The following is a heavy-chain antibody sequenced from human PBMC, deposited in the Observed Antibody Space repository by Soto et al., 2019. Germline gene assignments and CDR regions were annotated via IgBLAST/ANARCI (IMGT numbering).Heavy chain of an antibody. CDR3: ARDKGRYDSGMDV. CDR1: GGSINSYY. Sequence: PSETLSLTCTVSGGSINSYYWSWIRQPPGKGLEWIGYTFYSGSTKYNPSLKSRATISVDRSKTHFSLNLSSVTAADTAVYYCARDKGRYDSGMDVWGQGTTVTVSS. J-gene: IGHJ6*02. D-gene: IGHD3-9*01. V-gene: IGHV4-59*01. CDR2: TFYSGST.